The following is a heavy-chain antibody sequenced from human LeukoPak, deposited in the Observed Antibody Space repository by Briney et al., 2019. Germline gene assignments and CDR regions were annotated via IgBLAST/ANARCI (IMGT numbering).Heavy chain of an antibody. J-gene: IGHJ6*02. CDR3: ARRPYSDTSGRLSDV. D-gene: IGHD3-22*01. Sequence: GGSLRLSCAASGFTFSSYGMHWVRQAPGKGLEWVAVIWYDGSNKYYADSVKGRFTISRDNSKNSLYLQMNSLRDEDTAVYFCARRPYSDTSGRLSDVWGQGTTVTVSS. V-gene: IGHV3-33*01. CDR1: GFTFSSYG. CDR2: IWYDGSNK.